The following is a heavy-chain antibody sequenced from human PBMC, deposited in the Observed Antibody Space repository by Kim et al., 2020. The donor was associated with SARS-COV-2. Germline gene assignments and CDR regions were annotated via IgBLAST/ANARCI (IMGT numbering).Heavy chain of an antibody. D-gene: IGHD2-15*01. J-gene: IGHJ4*02. CDR2: IIPIFGTA. Sequence: SVKVSCKASGGTFSSYAISWMRQAPGQGLEWMGGIIPIFGTANYAQKFQGRVTITADKSTSTAYMELSSLRSEDTAVYYCASHCSGGSCYDYWGQGTLVTVSS. V-gene: IGHV1-69*06. CDR1: GGTFSSYA. CDR3: ASHCSGGSCYDY.